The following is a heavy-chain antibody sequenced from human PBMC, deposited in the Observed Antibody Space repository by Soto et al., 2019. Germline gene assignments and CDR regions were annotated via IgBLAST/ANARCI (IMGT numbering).Heavy chain of an antibody. CDR2: INPHSRGT. CDR1: GYTFTDYF. V-gene: IGHV1-2*02. Sequence: QVQLVQSGAEVKKPGASVKISCKASGYTFTDYFIHWVRQAPGLGFEWMGWINPHSRGTNYAQKFQGRVTMTRDTSNSTAYMELRGLRSDDTAVYYCARVTLKAGNWFDPWGQGTLVTVSS. J-gene: IGHJ5*02. CDR3: ARVTLKAGNWFDP.